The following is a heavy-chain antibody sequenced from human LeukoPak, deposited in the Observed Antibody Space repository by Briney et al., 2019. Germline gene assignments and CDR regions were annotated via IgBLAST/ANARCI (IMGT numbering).Heavy chain of an antibody. D-gene: IGHD3-22*01. J-gene: IGHJ3*02. CDR3: VRGYYYDSSGYWVRAFDI. CDR2: MYHSGTT. V-gene: IGHV4-30-2*01. CDR1: GFTFSSYEM. Sequence: KPGGSLRLSCAASGFTFSSYEMNWVRQAPGKGLEWIGYMYHSGTTHYNPSLKSRVTISVDRSKNQFSLKLSSVTAADTAVYYCVRGYYYDSSGYWVRAFDIWGQGTMVTVSS.